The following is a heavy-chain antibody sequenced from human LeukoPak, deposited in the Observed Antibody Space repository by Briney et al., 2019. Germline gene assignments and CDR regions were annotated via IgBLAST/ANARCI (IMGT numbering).Heavy chain of an antibody. Sequence: PGGSLRLSCAASTFTVSSNYMSWVRQAPGKGLEWVSVIYSGGSTYYADSMKGRFTISRDSSRKTLYLQIDSLRAEDTAMYYRARGRSSSWYLEWGQGTLVTVSS. CDR3: ARGRSSSWYLE. D-gene: IGHD6-13*01. V-gene: IGHV3-66*01. J-gene: IGHJ4*02. CDR1: TFTVSSNY. CDR2: IYSGGST.